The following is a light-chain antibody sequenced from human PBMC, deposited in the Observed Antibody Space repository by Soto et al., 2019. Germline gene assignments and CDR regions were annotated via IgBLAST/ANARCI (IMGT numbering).Light chain of an antibody. CDR2: AGS. V-gene: IGLV2-23*01. CDR3: CSYSGSSTLL. CDR1: SRDVATYNL. J-gene: IGLJ2*01. Sequence: QSALTQPASVSGSPGQSIAISCTGTSRDVATYNLVSWYQQHPGKVPKLIIYAGSERPSGVSNRFSGSKSGNTASLTISGLQAEDEADYYCCSYSGSSTLLFGGGTKLTVL.